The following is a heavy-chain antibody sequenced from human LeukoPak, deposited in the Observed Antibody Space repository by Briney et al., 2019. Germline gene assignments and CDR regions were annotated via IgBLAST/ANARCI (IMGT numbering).Heavy chain of an antibody. CDR1: GYSFSTYY. V-gene: IGHV1-46*01. J-gene: IGHJ4*02. CDR2: INPSGGST. Sequence: ASVKVSCKASGYSFSTYYTHWVRQAPGQGLEWMGLINPSGGSTSYAQIFQGRVTATRDTPTNTVYMELSSLTSEDTAVYYCARDQYVGSSRFHYFDYWGQGTLVTVSS. D-gene: IGHD6-13*01. CDR3: ARDQYVGSSRFHYFDY.